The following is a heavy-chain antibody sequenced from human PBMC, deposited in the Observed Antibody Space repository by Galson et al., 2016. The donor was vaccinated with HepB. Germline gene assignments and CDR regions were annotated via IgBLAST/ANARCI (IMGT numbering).Heavy chain of an antibody. V-gene: IGHV1-69*06. CDR1: GGTFSSYA. D-gene: IGHD2-2*01. Sequence: SVKVSCKASGGTFSSYAISWVRQAPGQGLEWMGGIIPIFGTTNYAQKFQGRVTITADKSTSTAYMELNSLRSEDTAFYYCARTHYDCSNNNCYLPDYYYYGMDVWGQGTTVTVSS. CDR3: ARTHYDCSNNNCYLPDYYYYGMDV. CDR2: IIPIFGTT. J-gene: IGHJ6*02.